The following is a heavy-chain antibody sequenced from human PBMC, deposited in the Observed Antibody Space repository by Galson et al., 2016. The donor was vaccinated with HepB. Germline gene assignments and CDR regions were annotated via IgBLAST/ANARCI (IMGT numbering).Heavy chain of an antibody. CDR3: RGYYKAYGMDV. CDR1: GFTFSSYA. V-gene: IGHV3-30*04. CDR2: ISYDGSNK. J-gene: IGHJ6*02. Sequence: SLRLSCAASGFTFSSYAVHWVRQAPGKGLEWVAVISYDGSNKYYADSVKGRFTISRDNSKKTVYVQMNSLRVEDTAVYYCRGYYKAYGMDVWCQGTTVTVSS. D-gene: IGHD3-3*01.